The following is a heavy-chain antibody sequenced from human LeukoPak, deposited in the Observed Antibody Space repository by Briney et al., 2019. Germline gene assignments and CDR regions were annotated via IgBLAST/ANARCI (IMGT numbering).Heavy chain of an antibody. Sequence: PGGSLRLSCAASGFTFSSYAMHWVRQAPGKGLEWVAYLRFDGNNEYFADSVRGRFTISRDNSKNTLYLQMNSLRGEDTALYYCAKGPKEYSSRWPFDYWGQGTLVTVSS. D-gene: IGHD6-13*01. CDR2: LRFDGNNE. V-gene: IGHV3-30*04. J-gene: IGHJ4*02. CDR3: AKGPKEYSSRWPFDY. CDR1: GFTFSSYA.